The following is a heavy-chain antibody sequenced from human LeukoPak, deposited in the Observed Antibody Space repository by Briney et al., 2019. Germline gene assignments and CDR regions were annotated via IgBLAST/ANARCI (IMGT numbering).Heavy chain of an antibody. CDR2: INPSGGST. Sequence: ASVKVSCKASGYTFTSYYMHWVRQAPGQGLEWMGIINPSGGSTSYAQKFQGRATMTRDTSTSTVYMELSSLRSEDTAVYYCATDCPGYSSGWYSGGDNWFDPWGQGTLVTVSS. D-gene: IGHD6-19*01. J-gene: IGHJ5*02. CDR1: GYTFTSYY. CDR3: ATDCPGYSSGWYSGGDNWFDP. V-gene: IGHV1-46*01.